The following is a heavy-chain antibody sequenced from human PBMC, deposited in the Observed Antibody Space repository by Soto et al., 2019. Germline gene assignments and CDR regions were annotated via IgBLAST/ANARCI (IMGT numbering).Heavy chain of an antibody. J-gene: IGHJ6*02. Sequence: SETLSLTCTVSGDSVTSVSDCWSWIRQPPGKGLEWIGYIYYSGSADYNPSLGSRVTISIDTSKNQFSLKLTSVTAADTAVYYCARGVGFGYYYYHMDLWGQGTTVTVSS. D-gene: IGHD3-10*01. CDR1: GDSVTSVSDC. CDR3: ARGVGFGYYYYHMDL. CDR2: IYYSGSA. V-gene: IGHV4-61*01.